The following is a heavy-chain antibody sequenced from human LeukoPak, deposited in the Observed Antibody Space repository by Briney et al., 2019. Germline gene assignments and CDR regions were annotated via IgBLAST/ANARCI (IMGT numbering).Heavy chain of an antibody. CDR2: ISSSGSTI. CDR1: GFTFNNHE. J-gene: IGHJ6*03. CDR3: ARSGIKMVRGVIIKSPYHMDV. V-gene: IGHV3-48*03. Sequence: GGSLRLSCAASGFTFNNHEMNWVRQAPGKGLEWVSYISSSGSTINYADSVKGRFTISRDNAKNSLSLQMNSLRAEDTAVYYCARSGIKMVRGVIIKSPYHMDVWGKGTTVTVSS. D-gene: IGHD3-10*01.